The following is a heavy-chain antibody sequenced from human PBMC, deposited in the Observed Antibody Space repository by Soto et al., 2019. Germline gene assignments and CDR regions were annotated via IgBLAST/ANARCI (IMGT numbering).Heavy chain of an antibody. Sequence: SETLSLTCAVYGGSFSGYYWSWIRQPPGKGLEWIGEINHSGSTNYNPSLKRRVTISVDTHKNQFSLKLSSVSAEDTAVYYCARIDNLGQRRSSRTSDYWGEGTLVTVSS. CDR1: GGSFSGYY. CDR3: ARIDNLGQRRSSRTSDY. J-gene: IGHJ4*02. D-gene: IGHD1-1*01. V-gene: IGHV4-34*01. CDR2: INHSGST.